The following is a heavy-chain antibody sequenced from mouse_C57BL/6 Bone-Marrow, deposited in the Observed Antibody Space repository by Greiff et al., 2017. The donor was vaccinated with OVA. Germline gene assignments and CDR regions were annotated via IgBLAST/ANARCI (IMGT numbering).Heavy chain of an antibody. J-gene: IGHJ4*01. Sequence: EVKLMESGGGLVQSGRSLRLSCATSGFTFSDFYMEWVRQAPGKGLECIAASRNKANDYTTEYSASVKGRFIVSRDTSQSILYLQMNALRAEDTAIYYCARDLVDYWGQGTSVTVSS. CDR1: GFTFSDFY. V-gene: IGHV7-1*01. CDR3: ARDLVDY. CDR2: SRNKANDYTT.